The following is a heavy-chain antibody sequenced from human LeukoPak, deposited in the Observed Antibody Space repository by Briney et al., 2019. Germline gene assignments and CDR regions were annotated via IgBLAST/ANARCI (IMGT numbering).Heavy chain of an antibody. Sequence: GSTLRLSCAASRFTLRRYGMHGVRHAPARGLEGGAVIWYDGSNKYYADSVKGRFTISRDNSKNTLYLQMNSPRAEDTGVYYCARDRGSYPRSNFEHWGQGTLVTVSS. J-gene: IGHJ4*02. CDR3: ARDRGSYPRSNFEH. CDR2: IWYDGSNK. D-gene: IGHD1-26*01. V-gene: IGHV3-33*01. CDR1: RFTLRRYG.